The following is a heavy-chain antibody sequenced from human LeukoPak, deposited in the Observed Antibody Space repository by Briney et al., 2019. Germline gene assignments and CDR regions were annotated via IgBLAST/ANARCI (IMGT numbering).Heavy chain of an antibody. CDR1: GGSFSGYY. J-gene: IGHJ4*02. CDR2: INHSGST. V-gene: IGHV4-34*01. Sequence: SETLSLTCAVYGGSFSGYYWSWIRQPPGKGLEWIGEINHSGSTNYNPSLKSRVTISVDTSKNQFSLKLSSVTAADTAVYYCARGADYGSGSYSDYWGQGTLVTVSS. D-gene: IGHD3-10*01. CDR3: ARGADYGSGSYSDY.